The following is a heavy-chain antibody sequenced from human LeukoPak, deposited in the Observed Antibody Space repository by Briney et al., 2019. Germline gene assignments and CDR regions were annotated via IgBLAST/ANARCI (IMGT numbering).Heavy chain of an antibody. CDR2: INHSGST. D-gene: IGHD6-6*01. CDR3: ARDLTLEQSSS. Sequence: SETLSLTCAVYGGSFSGYYWSWIRQPPGKGLEWIGEINHSGSTNYNPSLKSRVTISVDTSKNQFSLKLSSVTAADTAVYYCARDLTLEQSSSWGQGTLVTVSS. CDR1: GGSFSGYY. J-gene: IGHJ4*02. V-gene: IGHV4-34*01.